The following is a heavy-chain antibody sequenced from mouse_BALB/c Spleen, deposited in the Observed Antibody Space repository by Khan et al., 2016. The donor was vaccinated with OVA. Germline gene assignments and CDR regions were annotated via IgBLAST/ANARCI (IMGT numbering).Heavy chain of an antibody. V-gene: IGHV1S56*01. CDR1: GYTFTSYY. Sequence: QVQLQQSGPELVKPGASVRISCKASGYTFTSYYIHWVKQRPGQGLEWIGWIYPGNVNTDYNEKFKGKATLTADKSYSTAYMQLSSLTSEDSAVYFCARCGGNYPYYAMDYWGQGTSVTVSS. CDR3: ARCGGNYPYYAMDY. J-gene: IGHJ4*01. CDR2: IYPGNVNT. D-gene: IGHD2-1*01.